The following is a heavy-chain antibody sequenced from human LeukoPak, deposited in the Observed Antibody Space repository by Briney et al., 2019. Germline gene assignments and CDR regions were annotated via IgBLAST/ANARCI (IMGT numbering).Heavy chain of an antibody. V-gene: IGHV3-7*01. CDR2: IKQDGSER. CDR1: GFTFSGYW. CDR3: ARDPFGDYVFDY. J-gene: IGHJ4*02. Sequence: GSLRLSCAASGFTFSGYWMSWVRQAPGKGLEWVANIKQDGSERYYVDSVKGRFTISRDNAKNSLYLQMNSLRAEDTAVYYCARDPFGDYVFDYWGQGTLVTVSS. D-gene: IGHD4-17*01.